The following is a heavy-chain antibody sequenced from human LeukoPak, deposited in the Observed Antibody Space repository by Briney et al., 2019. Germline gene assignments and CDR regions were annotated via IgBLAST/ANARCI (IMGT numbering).Heavy chain of an antibody. Sequence: GGSLRLSCAAPGFTFSSYGMHWVRQAPGKGLEWVAVISYDGSNKYYADSVKGRFTISRDNSKNTLYLQMNSLRAEDTAVYYCAKDGGIVATTYYFDYWGQGTLVTVSS. CDR3: AKDGGIVATTYYFDY. J-gene: IGHJ4*02. CDR1: GFTFSSYG. CDR2: ISYDGSNK. D-gene: IGHD5-12*01. V-gene: IGHV3-30*18.